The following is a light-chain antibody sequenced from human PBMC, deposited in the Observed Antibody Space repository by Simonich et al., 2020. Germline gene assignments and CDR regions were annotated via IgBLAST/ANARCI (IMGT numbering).Light chain of an antibody. V-gene: IGKV1-5*03. J-gene: IGKJ2*01. CDR3: QQYNSYST. CDR2: KAS. CDR1: QSISSW. Sequence: DIQMTQSPSTLSASVGDRVTIPCRASQSISSWLAWYKQKPGKAPKLLIYKASSLESGVPSRFSGSGSGTEFTLTISSLQPDDFATYYCQQYNSYSTFGQGTKLEIK.